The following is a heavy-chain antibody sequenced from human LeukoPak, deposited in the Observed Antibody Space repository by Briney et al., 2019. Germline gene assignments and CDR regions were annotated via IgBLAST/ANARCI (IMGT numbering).Heavy chain of an antibody. D-gene: IGHD1-26*01. Sequence: GGSLRLSCAASGFAFSSYAMSWVRQAPGKGGEGGAAVKAPGLKTFYADSVKGRFIISTHTSKHTSYLDMASLRADATGVYYCASGKVNHLGAFDSWGQGTLVTVSS. V-gene: IGHV3-23*01. J-gene: IGHJ4*02. CDR2: VKAPGLKT. CDR3: ASGKVNHLGAFDS. CDR1: GFAFSSYA.